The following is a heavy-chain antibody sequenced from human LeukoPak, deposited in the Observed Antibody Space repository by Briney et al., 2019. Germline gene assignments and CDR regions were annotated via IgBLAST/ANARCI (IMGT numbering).Heavy chain of an antibody. CDR2: IYYSGST. V-gene: IGHV4-59*01. J-gene: IGHJ3*02. CDR1: GGSISSYY. Sequence: SETLSLTCTVSGGSISSYYWSWIRQPRGKGLEWIGYIYYSGSTNYNPSLKSRVTISVDTSKNQFSLKLSSVTAADTAVYYCARLDEDAFDIWGQGTMVTVSS. D-gene: IGHD3/OR15-3a*01. CDR3: ARLDEDAFDI.